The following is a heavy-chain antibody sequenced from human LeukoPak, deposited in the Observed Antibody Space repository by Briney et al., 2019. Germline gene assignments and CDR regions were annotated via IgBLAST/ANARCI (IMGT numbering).Heavy chain of an antibody. CDR1: GYTFTSYG. CDR2: ISAYNGNT. Sequence: ASVKVSCKASGYTFTSYGISWVRQAPGQGLEWMGWISAYNGNTNYAQKLQGRVTMTTDTSTSTAYMELRSLRSDDTAVYYCARDLRGYYDFWSGYYFPHDAFDIWGQGTMVTVSS. CDR3: ARDLRGYYDFWSGYYFPHDAFDI. D-gene: IGHD3-3*01. V-gene: IGHV1-18*01. J-gene: IGHJ3*02.